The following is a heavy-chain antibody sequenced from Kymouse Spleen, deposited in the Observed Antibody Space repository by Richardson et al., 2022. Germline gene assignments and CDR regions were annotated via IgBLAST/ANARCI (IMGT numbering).Heavy chain of an antibody. V-gene: IGHV4-34*01. CDR2: INHSGST. J-gene: IGHJ4*02. CDR3: ASRGSSGHFDY. D-gene: IGHD6-19*01. Sequence: QVQLQQWGAGLLKPSETLSLTCAVYGGSFSGYYWSWIRQPPGKGLEWIGEINHSGSTNYNPSLKSRVTISVDTSKNQFSLKLSSVTAADTAVYYCASRGSSGHFDYWGQGTLVTVSS. CDR1: GGSFSGYY.